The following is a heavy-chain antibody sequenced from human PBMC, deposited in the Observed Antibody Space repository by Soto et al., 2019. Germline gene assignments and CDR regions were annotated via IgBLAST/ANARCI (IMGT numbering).Heavy chain of an antibody. J-gene: IGHJ6*02. CDR1: GGTFSSYA. Sequence: SVKVSCKASGGTFSSYAISWVRQAPGQGLEWMGGIIPIFGTANYAQKFQGRVTITADKSTSTAYMELSSLRSEDTAVYYCARSRDGYNRDYYGMDVWGQGTTVTVSS. CDR2: IIPIFGTA. D-gene: IGHD5-12*01. CDR3: ARSRDGYNRDYYGMDV. V-gene: IGHV1-69*06.